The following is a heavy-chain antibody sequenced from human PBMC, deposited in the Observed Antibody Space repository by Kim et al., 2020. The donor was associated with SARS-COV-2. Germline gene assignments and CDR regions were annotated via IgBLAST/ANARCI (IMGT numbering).Heavy chain of an antibody. Sequence: ASVKVSCKASGYTFTSYGISWVRQAPGQGLEWMGWISAYNGNTNYAQKLQGRVTMTTDTSTSTAYMELRSLRSDDTAVYYCARDSWPHYSSSWYAHYWGQGTLVTVSS. V-gene: IGHV1-18*01. J-gene: IGHJ4*02. CDR2: ISAYNGNT. CDR3: ARDSWPHYSSSWYAHY. CDR1: GYTFTSYG. D-gene: IGHD6-13*01.